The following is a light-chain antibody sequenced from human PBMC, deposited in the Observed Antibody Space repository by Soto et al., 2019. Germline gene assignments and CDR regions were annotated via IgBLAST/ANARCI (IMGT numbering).Light chain of an antibody. J-gene: IGKJ5*01. V-gene: IGKV3-11*01. CDR3: QQRNTWSPIT. CDR2: GAF. Sequence: EIVLTQAPATLSLSPGERAALSCRASPSVPNYVAWYQQKPGQAPRLLIYGAFNRATGIPARFSGSGSGADFTLTISSLAPADVADYYCQQRNTWSPITFGQGTRLEIK. CDR1: PSVPNY.